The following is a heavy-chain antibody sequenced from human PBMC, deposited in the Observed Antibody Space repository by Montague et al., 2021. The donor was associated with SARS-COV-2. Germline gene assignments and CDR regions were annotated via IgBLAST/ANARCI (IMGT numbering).Heavy chain of an antibody. CDR1: GFTFSSYA. CDR3: AKVGSSWYHGYYYGMDV. V-gene: IGHV3-23*01. J-gene: IGHJ6*02. D-gene: IGHD6-13*01. Sequence: SLRLSCAASGFTFSSYAMSWVRQAPGKGLEWVSAISGSGGSTYYAGSVKGRFTISRDNSKNTLYLQMNSLRAEDTAVYCCAKVGSSWYHGYYYGMDVWGQGTTVTVSS. CDR2: ISGSGGST.